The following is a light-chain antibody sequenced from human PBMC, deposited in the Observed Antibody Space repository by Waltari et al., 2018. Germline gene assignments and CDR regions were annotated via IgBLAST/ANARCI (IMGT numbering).Light chain of an antibody. CDR2: WAS. Sequence: DIVMTQSPDSLAVSLGERATINCKSSQSDLYSSNNKNYLAWYQQKPGQPPKLLFYWASTRESGVPDRFSGSGSGTDFTLTISSLQAEDVAVYYCQQYYTSPPYTFGQGTKLEIK. V-gene: IGKV4-1*01. CDR1: QSDLYSSNNKNY. CDR3: QQYYTSPPYT. J-gene: IGKJ2*01.